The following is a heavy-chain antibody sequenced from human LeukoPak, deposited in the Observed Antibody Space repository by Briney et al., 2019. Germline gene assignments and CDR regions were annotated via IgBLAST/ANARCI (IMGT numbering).Heavy chain of an antibody. CDR1: GYTFTGYY. Sequence: ASVKVSCKASGYTFTGYYMQWVRQAPGQGLEWMGWINPNSGGTNYAQKFQGRVTMTRDTSISTAYMELSRLRSDDTDVYYCARGDYVWGSYRYGYDYWGQGTLVTVSS. CDR2: INPNSGGT. D-gene: IGHD3-16*02. V-gene: IGHV1-2*02. CDR3: ARGDYVWGSYRYGYDY. J-gene: IGHJ4*02.